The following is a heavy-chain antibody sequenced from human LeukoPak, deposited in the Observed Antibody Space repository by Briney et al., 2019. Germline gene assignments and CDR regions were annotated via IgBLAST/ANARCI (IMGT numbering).Heavy chain of an antibody. CDR1: GFNIGPYA. CDR2: IKADGNGT. D-gene: IGHD1-1*01. V-gene: IGHV3-43*02. Sequence: PGGSLRLSCAASGFNIGPYAMYWVRQGPGRVLEWVSVIKADGNGTFYSDSVRGRFTTSRDNSKNSLYLQMSSLTSVDTALYYCATWAFYHNLDVWGQGTTVAVSS. J-gene: IGHJ6*02. CDR3: ATWAFYHNLDV.